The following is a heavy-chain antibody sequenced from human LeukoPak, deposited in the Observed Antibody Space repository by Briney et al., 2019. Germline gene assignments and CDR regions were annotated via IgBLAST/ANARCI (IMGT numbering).Heavy chain of an antibody. V-gene: IGHV1-2*02. CDR2: INPNSGGT. CDR1: GYTFTGYY. D-gene: IGHD1-26*01. J-gene: IGHJ5*02. CDR3: ARSGRRGPYNRFDP. Sequence: ASVKVPCKASGYTFTGYYMHWVRQAPGQGLEWMGWINPNSGGTNYAQKFQGRVTMTRDTSISTAYMELSRLRSDDTAVYYCARSGRRGPYNRFDPWGQGTLVTVSS.